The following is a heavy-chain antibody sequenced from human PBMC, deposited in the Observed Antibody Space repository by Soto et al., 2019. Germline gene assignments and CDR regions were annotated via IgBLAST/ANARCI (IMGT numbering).Heavy chain of an antibody. J-gene: IGHJ6*03. CDR1: GGSFSGYY. CDR2: INHSGST. Sequence: PSETLSLTCAVYGGSFSGYYWSWIRQPPGKGLEWIGEINHSGSTDCNPSLKSRVTISVDTSKNQFSLRLSSVTAADTAVYYCARGGGAYYIDVWDNGTTVTVSS. CDR3: ARGGGAYYIDV. V-gene: IGHV4-34*01. D-gene: IGHD1-26*01.